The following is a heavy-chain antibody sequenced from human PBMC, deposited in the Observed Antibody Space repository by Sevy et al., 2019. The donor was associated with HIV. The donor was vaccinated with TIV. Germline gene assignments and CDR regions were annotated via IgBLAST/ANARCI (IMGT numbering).Heavy chain of an antibody. J-gene: IGHJ4*02. CDR1: GFTLTGSA. D-gene: IGHD3-10*01. CDR3: ARDKSYGVTYYYYLDY. Sequence: GGSLRLSCAASGFTLTGSAMNWVRQAPGKGLEWISYISSSSANIHYADSVKARFTVSRDNAKNSLYLQINSLRAEDTAVYFCARDKSYGVTYYYYLDYWGQGTLVTVSS. CDR2: ISSSSANI. V-gene: IGHV3-48*01.